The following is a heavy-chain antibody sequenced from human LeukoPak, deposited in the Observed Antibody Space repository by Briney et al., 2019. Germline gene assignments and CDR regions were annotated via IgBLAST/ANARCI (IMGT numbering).Heavy chain of an antibody. D-gene: IGHD3-10*01. CDR1: GGSISTSY. CDR3: ARDGTAMVRGVIILQYYFDY. V-gene: IGHV4-4*07. Sequence: SETLSLTCTVSGGSISTSYWSWIRQPAGKGLEWIGRIYTTGSTSCNPSLKSRVTISVDKSKNQFSLRLSSVTAADTAVYYCARDGTAMVRGVIILQYYFDYWGQGTLVTVSS. J-gene: IGHJ4*02. CDR2: IYTTGST.